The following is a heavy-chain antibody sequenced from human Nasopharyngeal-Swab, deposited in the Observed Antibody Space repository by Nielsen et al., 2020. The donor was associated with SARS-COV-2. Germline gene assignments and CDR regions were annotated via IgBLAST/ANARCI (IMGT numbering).Heavy chain of an antibody. CDR1: GFTFSSYS. CDR3: ARQRGYTYGDAFDI. J-gene: IGHJ3*02. Sequence: GVLKISCAASGFTFSSYSMNWVRQAPGKGLEWVSSISSSSYIYYADSLKGRFTISRDNAKNSLYLQMNSLRAEDSAVYYCARQRGYTYGDAFDIWGQGTMVTVSS. D-gene: IGHD5-18*01. V-gene: IGHV3-21*01. CDR2: ISSSSYI.